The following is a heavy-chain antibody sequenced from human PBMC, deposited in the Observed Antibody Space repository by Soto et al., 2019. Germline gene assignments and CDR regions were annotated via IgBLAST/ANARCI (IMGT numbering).Heavy chain of an antibody. D-gene: IGHD5-12*01. Sequence: GGSLRLSCAASGFTFSSYAMHWVRQAPGKGLEYVSAISSNGGSTYYANSVKGRFTISRDNSKNTLYLQMGSLRAEDMAVYYCARWYGGYVAALDYWGQGTLVTVSS. CDR2: ISSNGGST. CDR3: ARWYGGYVAALDY. CDR1: GFTFSSYA. V-gene: IGHV3-64*01. J-gene: IGHJ4*02.